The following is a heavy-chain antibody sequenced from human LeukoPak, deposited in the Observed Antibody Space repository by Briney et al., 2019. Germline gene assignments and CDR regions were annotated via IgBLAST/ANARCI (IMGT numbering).Heavy chain of an antibody. CDR2: ISSSSRYI. V-gene: IGHV3-21*01. CDR3: ARGSDPDSSDSSFDY. J-gene: IGHJ4*02. D-gene: IGHD3-22*01. Sequence: GGSLRLSCAASGFTFSSYSMNWVRQAPGKGLEWVSSISSSSRYIYYADSVKGRFTISRDNAKNSLYLQMNSLRAADTAVYYCARGSDPDSSDSSFDYWGQGPLVPVPS. CDR1: GFTFSSYS.